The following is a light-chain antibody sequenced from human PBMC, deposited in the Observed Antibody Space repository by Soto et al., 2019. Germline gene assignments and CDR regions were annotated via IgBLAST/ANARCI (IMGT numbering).Light chain of an antibody. CDR2: SNN. J-gene: IGLJ3*02. CDR3: AAWDDILNGWV. Sequence: QSVLTQPPSASGTPGQRVTIACSGSISNIGSNTVNWYQQLPGTAPKLLIYSNNQRPSGVPDRFSGSKSGTSASLAISGLQSEDEADYYCAAWDDILNGWVFGGGTKLTVL. CDR1: ISNIGSNT. V-gene: IGLV1-44*01.